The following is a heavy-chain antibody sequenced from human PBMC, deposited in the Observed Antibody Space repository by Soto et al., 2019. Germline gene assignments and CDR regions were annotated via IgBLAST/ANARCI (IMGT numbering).Heavy chain of an antibody. J-gene: IGHJ5*02. Sequence: GGSLRLSCAASGFTFSSYGMHWVRQAPGKGLEWVAVIWYDGSNKYYADSVKGRFTISRDNSKNTLYLQMNSLRAEDTAVYYCARDDEWLPLLGASNWFDPWGQGTLVTVSS. CDR2: IWYDGSNK. V-gene: IGHV3-33*01. CDR3: ARDDEWLPLLGASNWFDP. D-gene: IGHD3-16*01. CDR1: GFTFSSYG.